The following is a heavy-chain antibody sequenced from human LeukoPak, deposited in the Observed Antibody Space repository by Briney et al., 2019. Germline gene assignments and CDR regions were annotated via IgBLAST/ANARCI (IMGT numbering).Heavy chain of an antibody. CDR1: GFTFSNYW. J-gene: IGHJ4*02. Sequence: PGGSLRLSCAASGFTFSNYWMHWVRQVPGKGLVWVSRINTGGSSTTYADSVNGRFTISRDNAKNTLYLQMNSLRAEDTAVYYCARSNHADDYWGQGTLVTVSS. V-gene: IGHV3-74*01. CDR3: ARSNHADDY. CDR2: INTGGSST. D-gene: IGHD4-11*01.